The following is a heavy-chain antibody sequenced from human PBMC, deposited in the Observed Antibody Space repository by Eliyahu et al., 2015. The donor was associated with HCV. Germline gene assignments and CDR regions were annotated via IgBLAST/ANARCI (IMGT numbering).Heavy chain of an antibody. Sequence: QVQLVQSGAEVKKPGATVRVSCKASGYTFIHYKMNWVRQAAGQGLEWIGLGAPQRGDTGYAQKFQGRVSLTRDTSITTAYMELSSLRPEDTGVYYCVRDLGYCSSSSCREDDYWGQGTLVTVSS. J-gene: IGHJ4*02. D-gene: IGHD2-2*01. CDR1: GYTFIHYK. CDR2: APQRGDT. V-gene: IGHV1-8*01. CDR3: VRDLGYCSSSSCREDDY.